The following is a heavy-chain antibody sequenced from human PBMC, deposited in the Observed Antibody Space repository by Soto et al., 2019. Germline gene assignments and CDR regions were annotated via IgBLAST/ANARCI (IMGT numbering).Heavy chain of an antibody. CDR1: GYTFTSYY. J-gene: IGHJ4*01. CDR3: ARLYSGYDDGQYLYY. CDR2: INPSGGST. Sequence: ASVKVSCKASGYTFTSYYMHWVRQAPGQGLEWMGIINPSGGSTSYAQKFQGRVTMTRDTSTSTVYMELSSLRSEDTAVYYCARLYSGYDDGQYLYYWGQGTLVTASS. D-gene: IGHD5-12*01. V-gene: IGHV1-46*03.